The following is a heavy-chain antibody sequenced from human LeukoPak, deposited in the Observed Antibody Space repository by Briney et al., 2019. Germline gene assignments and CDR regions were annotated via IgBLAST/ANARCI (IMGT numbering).Heavy chain of an antibody. CDR2: ISGSGGST. V-gene: IGHV3-23*01. CDR3: AKDRYSSGWYEYDYFDY. CDR1: GFTFSSYA. Sequence: PGGSLRLSCAASGFTFSSYAMSWVRQAPGKGLEWVSAISGSGGSTYYADSVKGRFTISRDNSKNTLYLQMNSLRAEDTAVYYCAKDRYSSGWYEYDYFDYWGQGTLVTVSS. D-gene: IGHD6-19*01. J-gene: IGHJ4*02.